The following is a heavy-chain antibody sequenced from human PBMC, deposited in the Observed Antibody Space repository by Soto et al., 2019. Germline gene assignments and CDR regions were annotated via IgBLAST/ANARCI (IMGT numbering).Heavy chain of an antibody. CDR3: ARARYYYGSGSYYNFDYYYYYMDV. CDR1: GGSFSGYY. J-gene: IGHJ6*03. D-gene: IGHD3-10*01. CDR2: INHSGST. Sequence: PSETLSFTCAVYGGSFSGYYWSWIRQPPGKGLEWIGEINHSGSTNYNPSLKSRVAISVDTSKNQFSLKLSSVTAADTAVYYCARARYYYGSGSYYNFDYYYYYMDVWGKGTTVTVSS. V-gene: IGHV4-34*01.